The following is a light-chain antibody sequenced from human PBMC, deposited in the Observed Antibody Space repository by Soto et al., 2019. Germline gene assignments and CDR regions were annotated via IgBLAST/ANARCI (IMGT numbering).Light chain of an antibody. Sequence: EIVLTQSPGTLSLSPGERATLSCRASQSITNSYLAWYQQKPGQAPRLLVSGASSRATGIPDRFSGSGSGTDFTLTISRLEPEDFAVYYCQQYGSSRFTFGPGTKVDIK. CDR3: QQYGSSRFT. J-gene: IGKJ3*01. V-gene: IGKV3-20*01. CDR2: GAS. CDR1: QSITNSY.